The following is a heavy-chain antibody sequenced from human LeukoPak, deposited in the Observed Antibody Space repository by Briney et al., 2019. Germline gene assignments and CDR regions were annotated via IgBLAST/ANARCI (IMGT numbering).Heavy chain of an antibody. CDR2: ISSSSNDI. Sequence: GGSLRLSCAASGFTFSCCTMSWVRQAPGGGLEWVSSISSSSNDIYYTDSVKGRFAISRDNAKNSLYLQMNSLRAEDTAVYYCARGDFWSGTFDYWGQGTLVTVSS. CDR3: ARGDFWSGTFDY. D-gene: IGHD3-3*01. CDR1: GFTFSCCT. V-gene: IGHV3-21*01. J-gene: IGHJ4*02.